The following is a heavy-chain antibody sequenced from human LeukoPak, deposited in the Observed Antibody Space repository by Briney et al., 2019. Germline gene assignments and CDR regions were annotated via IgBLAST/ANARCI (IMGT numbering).Heavy chain of an antibody. CDR1: GFTFSSYA. CDR2: ISYDGSSK. V-gene: IGHV3-30*18. Sequence: PGGSLRLSCAASGFTFSSYAMSWVRQAPGKGLEWVAGISYDGSSKYYADSVKGRFTISRDNSKNTLYLQMNSLRAEDTAVYYCAKGGSLCSGGSCYDNWFDPWGQGTLVTVSS. J-gene: IGHJ5*02. CDR3: AKGGSLCSGGSCYDNWFDP. D-gene: IGHD2-15*01.